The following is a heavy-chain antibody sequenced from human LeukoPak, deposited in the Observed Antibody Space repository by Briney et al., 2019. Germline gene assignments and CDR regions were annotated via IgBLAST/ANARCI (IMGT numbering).Heavy chain of an antibody. V-gene: IGHV1-24*01. J-gene: IGHJ4*02. CDR3: ATAPRYYDSSGYYFDY. CDR1: GYTLTELS. CDR2: FDPEDGET. D-gene: IGHD3-22*01. Sequence: GASVKVSCKVSGYTLTELSMHWVRQAPGKGLEWMGGFDPEDGETIYAQKFQGRVTMTEDTSTDTAYMELSSLRSEDTAVYYCATAPRYYDSSGYYFDYWGQGTLVTVSS.